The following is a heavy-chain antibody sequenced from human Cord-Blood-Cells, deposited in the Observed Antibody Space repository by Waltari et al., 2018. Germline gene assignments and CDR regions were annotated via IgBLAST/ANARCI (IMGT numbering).Heavy chain of an antibody. J-gene: IGHJ3*02. CDR2: ISSSSSYI. D-gene: IGHD4-17*01. V-gene: IGHV3-21*01. Sequence: LEWVSSISSSSSYIYYADSVKGRFTISRDNAKNSLYLQMNSLRAEDTAVYYCAIALPDYGDYDAFDIWGQGTMVTVSS. CDR3: AIALPDYGDYDAFDI.